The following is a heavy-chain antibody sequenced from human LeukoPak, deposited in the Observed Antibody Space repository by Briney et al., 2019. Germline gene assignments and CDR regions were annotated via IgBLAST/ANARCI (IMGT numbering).Heavy chain of an antibody. CDR2: ISAYNGNT. J-gene: IGHJ5*02. Sequence: GASLKVSCKPSGYTFTSYGISWVRQAPGQGLEWMGWISAYNGNTNYAQKLQGRVTMTTDTSTSTAYMELRSLRSDDTAVYYCARGLEWLTRRHTWFDPWGQGTLVTVSS. CDR1: GYTFTSYG. CDR3: ARGLEWLTRRHTWFDP. D-gene: IGHD3-3*01. V-gene: IGHV1-18*01.